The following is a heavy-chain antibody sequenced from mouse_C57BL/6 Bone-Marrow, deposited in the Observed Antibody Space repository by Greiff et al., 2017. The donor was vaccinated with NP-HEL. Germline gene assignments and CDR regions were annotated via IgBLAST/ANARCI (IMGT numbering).Heavy chain of an antibody. D-gene: IGHD2-3*01. CDR3: TRMPDGYYDY. J-gene: IGHJ2*01. V-gene: IGHV1-15*01. CDR2: IDPETGGT. Sequence: VQLQQSGAELVRPGASVTLSCKASGYTFTDYEMHWVKQTPVHGLEWIGAIDPETGGTAHNQKFKGKAILTADKSSSTAYMELRSLTSEDSAVYYCTRMPDGYYDYWGQGTTLTVSS. CDR1: GYTFTDYE.